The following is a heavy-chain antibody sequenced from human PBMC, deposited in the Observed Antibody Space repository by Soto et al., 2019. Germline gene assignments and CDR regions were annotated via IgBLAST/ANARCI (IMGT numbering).Heavy chain of an antibody. CDR1: GGSMRNYY. D-gene: IGHD6-6*01. V-gene: IGHV4-59*01. CDR3: TSSYSTSSSPDY. J-gene: IGHJ4*02. Sequence: PSETLSLTCSVSGGSMRNYYWNWIRQPPGRGLEWIGYVYHSGSTNYNPPLKSRVSMSVDVSRNHFSLTLHSVTAADTAVYFCTSSYSTSSSPDYWGQGIPVTVSS. CDR2: VYHSGST.